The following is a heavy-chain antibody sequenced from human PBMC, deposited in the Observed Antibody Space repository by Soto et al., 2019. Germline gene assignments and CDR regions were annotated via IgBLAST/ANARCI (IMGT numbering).Heavy chain of an antibody. J-gene: IGHJ4*02. Sequence: QVQLVQSGAEVKKPGASVKVSFKASGYTFTSYDINWVRQATGQGLEWMGWMNPNSGNTGYAQKFQGRVTMNRNTSISTAYLELSSLRSEDTAVYYCARVPYDYILGSYRRGFDYWGQGTLVTVSS. CDR3: ARVPYDYILGSYRRGFDY. CDR2: MNPNSGNT. D-gene: IGHD3-16*02. CDR1: GYTFTSYD. V-gene: IGHV1-8*01.